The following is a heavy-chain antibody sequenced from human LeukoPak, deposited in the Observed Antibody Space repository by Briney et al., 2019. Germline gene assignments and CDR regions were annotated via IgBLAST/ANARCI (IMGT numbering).Heavy chain of an antibody. Sequence: PGGSLRLSCAASGFTFTTYGMSWVRQAPGKGLEWIGEINHSGSTNYNPSLKSRVTISVDTSKNQFSLKLNSVTAADTAMYYCARGQEEWEVLQRAVSFDYWGQGTLVTVSS. CDR1: GFTFTTYG. CDR2: INHSGST. J-gene: IGHJ4*02. D-gene: IGHD1-26*01. CDR3: ARGQEEWEVLQRAVSFDY. V-gene: IGHV4-34*01.